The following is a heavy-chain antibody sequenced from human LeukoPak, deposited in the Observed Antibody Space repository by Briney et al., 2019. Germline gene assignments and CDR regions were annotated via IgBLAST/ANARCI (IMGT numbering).Heavy chain of an antibody. J-gene: IGHJ4*02. Sequence: GDSVKVSCKASGYTYTGYYMHWVRQAPGQRLGWLGWINPNSGGTNYAQKFQRWVTMTRDTSIRPAYMEMSRLRADDPTAYYFARVDSSGWSEYWGQGTLVSVSS. CDR3: ARVDSSGWSEY. D-gene: IGHD6-19*01. CDR1: GYTYTGYY. V-gene: IGHV1-2*04. CDR2: INPNSGGT.